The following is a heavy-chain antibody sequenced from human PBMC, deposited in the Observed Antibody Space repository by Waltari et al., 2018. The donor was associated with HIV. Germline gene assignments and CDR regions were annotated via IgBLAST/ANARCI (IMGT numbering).Heavy chain of an antibody. CDR1: GGSVLNSDYY. J-gene: IGHJ6*02. D-gene: IGHD2-8*01. CDR2: IYYTRGT. V-gene: IGHV4-39*01. Sequence: QLHMQQSGPGLVKPSETLSLTRTVSGGSVLNSDYYCDFIRQSPGRGLEWIGNIYYTRGTFYYPSRMSRGTMSASLSTTQLSQRLNSVTAADTAIYYCGRRPRMAAFYLYYGMDVWGQGTTVTVS. CDR3: GRRPRMAAFYLYYGMDV.